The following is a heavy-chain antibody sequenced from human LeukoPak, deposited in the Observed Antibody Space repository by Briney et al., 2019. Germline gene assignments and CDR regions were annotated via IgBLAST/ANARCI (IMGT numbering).Heavy chain of an antibody. Sequence: SVKVSCKASGGTFSSYAISWVRQAPGQGLEWMGRITPILGIANYAQKFQGRVTITADKSTSTAYMELSSLRSEDTAVYYCAREDYYDSSGYSPGYYFDYWGQGTLVTVSS. J-gene: IGHJ4*02. CDR3: AREDYYDSSGYSPGYYFDY. V-gene: IGHV1-69*04. CDR2: ITPILGIA. CDR1: GGTFSSYA. D-gene: IGHD3-22*01.